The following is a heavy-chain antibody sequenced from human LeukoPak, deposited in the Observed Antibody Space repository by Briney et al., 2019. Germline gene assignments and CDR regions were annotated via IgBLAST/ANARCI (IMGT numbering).Heavy chain of an antibody. D-gene: IGHD6-19*01. V-gene: IGHV3-74*01. CDR2: INRDGTGT. J-gene: IGHJ4*02. CDR3: ARGLSYAVAYGDY. Sequence: GGSLRLSCAPSGFIFSDYWFHWARQTPGQGLVWVAAINRDGTGTSHADSVRGRFTVSRDNAKNTLYLQLNSLRADDTAVYCARGLSYAVAYGDYWGQGTLVTVSS. CDR1: GFIFSDYW.